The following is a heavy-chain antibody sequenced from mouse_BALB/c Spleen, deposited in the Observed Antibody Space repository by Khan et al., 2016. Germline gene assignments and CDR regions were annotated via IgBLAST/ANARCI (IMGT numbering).Heavy chain of an antibody. D-gene: IGHD1-1*01. Sequence: VQLKESGAELVKPGASVKLSCTASGFNIKDTYMHWVKQRPEQGLEWIGRIDPANGNTKYDPKLQGKATITADTSSTTAYLPLSSLTSEDTAVYYCARGTVVAPDYWGQGPTLTVSS. CDR2: IDPANGNT. CDR3: ARGTVVAPDY. CDR1: GFNIKDTY. J-gene: IGHJ2*01. V-gene: IGHV14-3*02.